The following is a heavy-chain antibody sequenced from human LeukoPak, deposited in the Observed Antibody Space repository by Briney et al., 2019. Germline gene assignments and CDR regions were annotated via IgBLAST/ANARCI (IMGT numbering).Heavy chain of an antibody. CDR1: GFTFNTYS. V-gene: IGHV3-21*03. Sequence: GSLRLSCAASGFTFNTYSMNWVRQAPGKGLEWVSFIFSSSTYIYYTDSVKGRFTISRDNARNSLYLQMDNLRAEDTGVYYCARDFYDGFALDYWGQGTLVTVSS. D-gene: IGHD2/OR15-2a*01. CDR3: ARDFYDGFALDY. J-gene: IGHJ4*02. CDR2: IFSSSTYI.